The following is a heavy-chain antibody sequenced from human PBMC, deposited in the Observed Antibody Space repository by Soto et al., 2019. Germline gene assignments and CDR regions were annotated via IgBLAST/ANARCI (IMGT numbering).Heavy chain of an antibody. D-gene: IGHD3-9*01. Sequence: EVQLVESGGGLVQPGGSLRLSCAASGFTFSSYWMSWVRQAPGKGLEWVANIKQAGSEKYYVDSVKGRFTISRDNAKNSLYLQMNSLRAEDTAVYYCARDGAGYFDWLFAFDIWGQGTMVTVSS. J-gene: IGHJ3*02. CDR2: IKQAGSEK. CDR3: ARDGAGYFDWLFAFDI. CDR1: GFTFSSYW. V-gene: IGHV3-7*01.